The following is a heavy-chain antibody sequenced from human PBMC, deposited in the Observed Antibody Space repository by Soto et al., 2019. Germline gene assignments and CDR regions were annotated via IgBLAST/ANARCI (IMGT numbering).Heavy chain of an antibody. D-gene: IGHD6-13*01. V-gene: IGHV1-69*13. J-gene: IGHJ6*02. CDR3: AREPPSSWYRGSGMDV. CDR1: GGTFSSYA. CDR2: IIPIFGTA. Sequence: ALVKVSCKASGGTFSSYAISWVRQAPGQGLEWMGGIIPIFGTANYAQKFQGRVTITADESTSTAYMELSSLRSEDTAVYYCAREPPSSWYRGSGMDVWGQGTTVTVSS.